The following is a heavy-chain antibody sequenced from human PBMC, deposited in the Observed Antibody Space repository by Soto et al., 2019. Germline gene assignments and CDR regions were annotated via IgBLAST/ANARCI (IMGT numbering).Heavy chain of an antibody. CDR1: GFTFSSYS. CDR3: AKGGRQWLVTSDFNY. J-gene: IGHJ4*02. CDR2: ISSSSSNI. D-gene: IGHD6-19*01. Sequence: PGGSLRLSCAASGFTFSSYSMNWVRQAPGKGLEWVSYISSSSSNIYYADSVKGRFTISRDSSKNTVSLEMTSLRAEDTAVYYCAKGGRQWLVTSDFNYWGQGALVTVSS. V-gene: IGHV3-48*01.